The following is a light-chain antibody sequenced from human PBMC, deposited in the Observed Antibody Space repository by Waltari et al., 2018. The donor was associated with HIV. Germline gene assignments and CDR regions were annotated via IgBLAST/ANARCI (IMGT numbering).Light chain of an antibody. CDR2: EVN. CDR1: SSDVGRYNI. CDR3: CSYAGSSTSVV. Sequence: QSALTQSASVSGSPGQSITIPCTGTSSDVGRYNIVSWYQQHPGKAPKLMIYEVNKRPSGGSNRFSGSKAGNTASLTISGLQAEDEADYYCCSYAGSSTSVVFGGGTKLTVL. J-gene: IGLJ2*01. V-gene: IGLV2-23*02.